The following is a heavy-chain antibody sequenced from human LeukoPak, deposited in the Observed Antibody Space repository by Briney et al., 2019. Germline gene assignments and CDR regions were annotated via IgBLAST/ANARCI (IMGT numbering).Heavy chain of an antibody. V-gene: IGHV1-24*01. J-gene: IGHJ3*02. CDR3: AADRGDYSGSYWTAFDI. Sequence: ASVKASCKVSEYTLTELSMHWVRQALGKGLEWLGGFDPEDGEIIYAQKFQGRVTMSDDTSTGTAYMELGSLRSDDTAVYYCAADRGDYSGSYWTAFDIWGQGTMVTVSS. CDR2: FDPEDGEI. D-gene: IGHD1-26*01. CDR1: EYTLTELS.